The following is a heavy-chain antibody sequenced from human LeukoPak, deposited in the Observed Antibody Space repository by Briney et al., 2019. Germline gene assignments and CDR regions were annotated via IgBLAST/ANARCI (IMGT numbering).Heavy chain of an antibody. D-gene: IGHD2-2*01. V-gene: IGHV4-34*01. CDR3: ARGLMSSTSLDV. CDR1: GGSFSGYY. CDR2: INHSGST. J-gene: IGHJ6*04. Sequence: SETLSLTCAVYGGSFSGYYWSWIPQPPGKGLEWIGEINHSGSTNYNPSLKSRVTISVDTSKNQFSLKLSSVTAADTAVYYCARGLMSSTSLDVWGKGTTVTVSS.